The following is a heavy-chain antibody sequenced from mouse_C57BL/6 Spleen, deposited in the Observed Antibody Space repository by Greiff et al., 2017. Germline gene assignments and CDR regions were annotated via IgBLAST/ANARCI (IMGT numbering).Heavy chain of an antibody. J-gene: IGHJ2*01. V-gene: IGHV14-4*01. Sequence: EVQLQQSGAELVRPGASVKLSCTASGFNIKDDYMHWVKQRPEQGLEWIGWIDPENGDTEYASKFQGKATITADTSSNTAYLQLSSLTSEDTAVYCCTTRGVDYWGQGTTLTVSS. CDR1: GFNIKDDY. CDR3: TTRGVDY. CDR2: IDPENGDT.